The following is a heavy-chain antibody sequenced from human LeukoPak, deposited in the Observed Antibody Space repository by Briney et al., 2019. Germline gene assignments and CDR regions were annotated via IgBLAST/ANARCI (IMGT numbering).Heavy chain of an antibody. D-gene: IGHD3-22*01. J-gene: IGHJ4*02. CDR1: GGSTSSNYY. CDR2: IYYSGST. V-gene: IGHV4-39*01. CDR3: VQDSSGYYFDY. Sequence: PSETLSLTCTVSGGSTSSNYYWGWIRQPPGKGLEWIGSIYYSGSTYYNPSLESRVTISVDTPKNQFSLRLSSVTAADTAVYYCVQDSSGYYFDYWGQGTPVTVPS.